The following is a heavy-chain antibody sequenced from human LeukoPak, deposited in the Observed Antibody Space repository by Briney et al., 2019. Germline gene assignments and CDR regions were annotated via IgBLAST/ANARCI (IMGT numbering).Heavy chain of an antibody. J-gene: IGHJ6*02. Sequence: GGSLRLSCAAAGFTVSNNYMHWVRQAPGKGLEWVSVVFSGGDTYYADSMRGRFTTSRDNAKNSLYLHMDSLRAEDTAVYYCARDGYGGSYEYSGTYSEYYGMDVWGQGTMVTVS. CDR3: ARDGYGGSYEYSGTYSEYYGMDV. CDR1: GFTVSNNY. CDR2: VFSGGDT. D-gene: IGHD1-26*01. V-gene: IGHV3-53*01.